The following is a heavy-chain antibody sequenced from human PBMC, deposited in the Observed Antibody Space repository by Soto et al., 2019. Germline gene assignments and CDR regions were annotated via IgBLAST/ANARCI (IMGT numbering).Heavy chain of an antibody. CDR2: IYTSGST. J-gene: IGHJ6*02. Sequence: PSETLSLTCTVSGGSISSYYWSWIRQPAGKGLEWIGRIYTSGSTNYNPSLKSRVTMSVDTSKNQFSLKLSSVTAADTAVYYCARDGVVTAPYYYGMDVWGQGTPVTVYS. V-gene: IGHV4-4*07. CDR1: GGSISSYY. D-gene: IGHD2-21*02. CDR3: ARDGVVTAPYYYGMDV.